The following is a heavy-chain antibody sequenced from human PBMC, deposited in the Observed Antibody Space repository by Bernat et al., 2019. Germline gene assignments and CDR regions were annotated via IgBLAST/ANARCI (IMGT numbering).Heavy chain of an antibody. CDR1: GFTFSSYG. CDR2: ISYDGSNK. J-gene: IGHJ4*02. CDR3: AREGDLYFDWSRLYCLDY. V-gene: IGHV3-30*03. D-gene: IGHD3-9*01. Sequence: QVQLVESGGGVVQPGRSLRLSCAASGFTFSSYGMHWVRQAPGKGLEWVAVISYDGSNKYYADSVKGRFTISRDNSKNTLYLQMNSLRAEDTAVYYCAREGDLYFDWSRLYCLDYWGQGTLVTVSS.